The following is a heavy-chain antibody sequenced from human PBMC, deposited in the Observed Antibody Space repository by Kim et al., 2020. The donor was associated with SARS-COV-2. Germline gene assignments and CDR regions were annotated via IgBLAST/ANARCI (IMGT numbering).Heavy chain of an antibody. Sequence: GGSLRLSCAASGFTFSSYGMHWVRQAPGKGLEWVAVISYDGSNKYYADSVKGRFTISRDNSKNTLYLQMNSLRAEDTAVYYCAKDSRGYYLYYYYGMEVWGQGTTVTVSS. CDR2: ISYDGSNK. V-gene: IGHV3-30*18. CDR3: AKDSRGYYLYYYYGMEV. CDR1: GFTFSSYG. J-gene: IGHJ6*02. D-gene: IGHD3-22*01.